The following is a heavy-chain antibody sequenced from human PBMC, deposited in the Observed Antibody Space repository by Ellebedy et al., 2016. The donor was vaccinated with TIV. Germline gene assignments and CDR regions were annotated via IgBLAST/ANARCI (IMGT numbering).Heavy chain of an antibody. J-gene: IGHJ4*02. Sequence: MPSETLSLTCTVSGGSISTYYWNWLRQPPGKGLEWIGYVLSGGGTNYNPSLRSRVTISRDTSQNQFSLHLTSVTAADTAVYYCARHGYYYGSGTYSRSPFDHWGQGTPVTVSS. D-gene: IGHD3-10*01. CDR1: GGSISTYY. CDR3: ARHGYYYGSGTYSRSPFDH. CDR2: VLSGGGT. V-gene: IGHV4-4*08.